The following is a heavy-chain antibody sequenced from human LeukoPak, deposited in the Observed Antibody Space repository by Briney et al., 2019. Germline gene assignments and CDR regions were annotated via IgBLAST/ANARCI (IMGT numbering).Heavy chain of an antibody. J-gene: IGHJ3*02. V-gene: IGHV3-23*01. CDR3: ANGPDAVDI. CDR2: ISGGGCST. CDR1: GFTFSSDA. Sequence: AGRSLSLSCAASGFTFSSDAMSSVCQAPREGLEWVSAISGGGCSTYYAGPVKGRFTSSRENPKNTLYLQMNSLRAEDTAVYYCANGPDAVDIWGQGTMVTVSS.